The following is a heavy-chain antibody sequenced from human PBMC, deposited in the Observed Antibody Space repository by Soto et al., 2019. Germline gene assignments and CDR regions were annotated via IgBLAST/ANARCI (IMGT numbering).Heavy chain of an antibody. V-gene: IGHV1-8*01. D-gene: IGHD4-17*01. CDR3: ARGLKTDYPTHWFDP. CDR1: GYTFTSYD. Sequence: QVQLVQSGAEVKKPGASVTVSCKASGYTFTSYDINWLRQATGQGLEWMGWMNPNSGNTGYAQKFQGRVTMTRNTSISTAYMELSSLRSEDTAVYYCARGLKTDYPTHWFDPWGQGTLVTVSS. CDR2: MNPNSGNT. J-gene: IGHJ5*02.